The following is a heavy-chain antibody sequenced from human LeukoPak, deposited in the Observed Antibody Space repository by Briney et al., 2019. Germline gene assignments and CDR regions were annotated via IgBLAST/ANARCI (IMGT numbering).Heavy chain of an antibody. CDR2: MNPNTGDT. CDR3: TRGSLSGSSRDY. V-gene: IGHV1-8*01. J-gene: IGHJ4*02. Sequence: ASVRVSCKASGYTFTGYDINWVRQATGQGLEWMGWMNPNTGDTGYAQKFQGRVTMTRNTSIDTAYMELSGLRSEDTAVYYCTRGSLSGSSRDYWGQGTLVTAS. D-gene: IGHD1-26*01. CDR1: GYTFTGYD.